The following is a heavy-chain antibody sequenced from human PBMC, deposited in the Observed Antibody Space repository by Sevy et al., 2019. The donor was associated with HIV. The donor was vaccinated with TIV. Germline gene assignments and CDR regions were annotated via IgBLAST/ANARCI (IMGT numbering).Heavy chain of an antibody. V-gene: IGHV3-21*01. Sequence: GGSLRLSCAASGFTFSSYSMNWVRQAPGKGLEWVSSISSSSSYIYYADSLKGRFTISRDNAKNSLYLQMNRLRAEDTAVYYCARDSGSYSPYYMDVWGKGTTVTVSS. CDR1: GFTFSSYS. CDR2: ISSSSSYI. J-gene: IGHJ6*03. D-gene: IGHD1-26*01. CDR3: ARDSGSYSPYYMDV.